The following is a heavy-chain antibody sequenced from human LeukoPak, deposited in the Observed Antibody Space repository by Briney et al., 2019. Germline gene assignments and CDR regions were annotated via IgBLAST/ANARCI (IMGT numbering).Heavy chain of an antibody. D-gene: IGHD2-15*01. J-gene: IGHJ3*02. V-gene: IGHV1-69*05. CDR1: GGTFSSYA. CDR2: IIPIFGTA. CDR3: AIMGGGSYYNSTPAFDI. Sequence: SVKVSCKASGGTFSSYAISWVRQAPGQGLEWMGGIIPIFGTANYAQKFQGRVTITTDESTSTAYMELSSLRSEDTAVYYCAIMGGGSYYNSTPAFDIRGQGTMVTVSS.